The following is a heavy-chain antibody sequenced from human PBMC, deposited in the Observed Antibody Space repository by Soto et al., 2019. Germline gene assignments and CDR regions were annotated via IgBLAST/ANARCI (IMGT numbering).Heavy chain of an antibody. D-gene: IGHD3-10*01. Sequence: LSLTCAASGFTFSSYAMSWVRQAPGKGLEWVSAISGSGGSTYYADSVKGRFTISRDNSKNTLYLQMNSLRAEDTAVYYCAKDGYYGSGSYYLHYYYGMDVWGQGTTVTVSS. CDR1: GFTFSSYA. J-gene: IGHJ6*02. CDR2: ISGSGGST. V-gene: IGHV3-23*01. CDR3: AKDGYYGSGSYYLHYYYGMDV.